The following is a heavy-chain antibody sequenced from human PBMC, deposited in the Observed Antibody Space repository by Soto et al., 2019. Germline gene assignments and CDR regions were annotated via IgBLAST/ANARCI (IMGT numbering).Heavy chain of an antibody. V-gene: IGHV4-39*01. Sequence: SETLSLTCTVSGDNIRSSSYYWGWIRQPPGKGLEWIGSIYYSGSSYYNPSLKSRVTLSVDTSKNQFSLNLRSVTAADTAVYYCARRWGDYFDYWGQGTLVTVSS. CDR1: GDNIRSSSYY. CDR2: IYYSGSS. CDR3: ARRWGDYFDY. D-gene: IGHD3-16*01. J-gene: IGHJ4*02.